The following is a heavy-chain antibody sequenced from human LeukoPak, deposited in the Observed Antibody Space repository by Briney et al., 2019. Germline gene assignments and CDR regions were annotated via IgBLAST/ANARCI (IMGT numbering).Heavy chain of an antibody. CDR3: AKDIQAVAGSDY. V-gene: IGHV3-23*01. CDR1: GFTFSSYA. J-gene: IGHJ4*02. CDR2: ISGSGGST. Sequence: GGSLRLSCAASGFTFSSYAMSWVRQAPGKGLEWVSAISGSGGSTYYADSVRGRFTISRDNSKNTLYLQMNSLRAEDTAVYYRAKDIQAVAGSDYWGQGTLVTVSS. D-gene: IGHD6-19*01.